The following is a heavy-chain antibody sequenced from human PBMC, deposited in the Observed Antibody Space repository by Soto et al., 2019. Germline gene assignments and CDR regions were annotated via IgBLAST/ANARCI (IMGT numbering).Heavy chain of an antibody. J-gene: IGHJ4*02. CDR1: GFTFSSYW. CDR3: TTEARTDSSSWYFSPTPYFDY. D-gene: IGHD6-13*01. Sequence: GGSLRLSCAASGFTFSSYWMSWVRQAPGKGLEWVGRFKSKTDGGTTDYAAPVKGRFTISRDDSKNTLYLQMNSLKTEDTAVYYCTTEARTDSSSWYFSPTPYFDYRGQGTLVTVSS. CDR2: FKSKTDGGTT. V-gene: IGHV3-15*01.